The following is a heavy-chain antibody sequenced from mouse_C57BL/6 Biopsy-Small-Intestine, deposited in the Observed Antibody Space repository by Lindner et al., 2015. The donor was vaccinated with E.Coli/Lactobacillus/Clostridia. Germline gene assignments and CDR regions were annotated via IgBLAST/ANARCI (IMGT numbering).Heavy chain of an antibody. V-gene: IGHV14-1*01. CDR2: IDPEDGDT. CDR1: GLNIEDYY. D-gene: IGHD2-4*01. J-gene: IGHJ1*03. Sequence: VQLQESGAELMRPGASVKLSCTASGLNIEDYYMHWVKQRPEQGLEWIGRIDPEDGDTEYAPKFQGKATMTADTSSNIAYLQVNSLTSEDTAVYYCTTYYNSRTYFDVWGTGTTVTVSS. CDR3: TTYYNSRTYFDV.